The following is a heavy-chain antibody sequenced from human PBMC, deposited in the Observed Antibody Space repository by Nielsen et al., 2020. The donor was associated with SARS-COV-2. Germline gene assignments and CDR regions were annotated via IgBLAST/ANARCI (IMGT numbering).Heavy chain of an antibody. J-gene: IGHJ4*02. Sequence: GGSLRLSCTASGFTFGDYAMIWVRQAPGKGLEWVGFIRSKAYGGTTETAASLKGRFTISRDNSKNTLYLQMNTLRAEDTAVYYCARDLGCTSTSCYRAFDFRGQGTLVTVSS. CDR3: ARDLGCTSTSCYRAFDF. D-gene: IGHD2-2*01. V-gene: IGHV3-49*04. CDR2: IRSKAYGGTT. CDR1: GFTFGDYA.